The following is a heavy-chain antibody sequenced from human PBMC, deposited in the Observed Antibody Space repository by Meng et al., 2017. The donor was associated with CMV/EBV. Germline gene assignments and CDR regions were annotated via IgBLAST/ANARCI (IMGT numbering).Heavy chain of an antibody. CDR1: GFTFSSYA. CDR2: ISYDGSNK. D-gene: IGHD3-16*01. V-gene: IGHV3-30-3*01. CDR3: TRRFGELGQSS. J-gene: IGHJ5*02. Sequence: GESLKISCAASGFTFSSYAMHWVRQAPGKGLEWVAVISYDGSNKYYADSVKGRFTISRDNSKNTLYLQMNSLKTEDTAVYYCTRRFGELGQSSWGQGTLVTVSS.